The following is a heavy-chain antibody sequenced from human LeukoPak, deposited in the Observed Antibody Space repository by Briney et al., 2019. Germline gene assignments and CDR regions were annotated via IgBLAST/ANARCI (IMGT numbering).Heavy chain of an antibody. V-gene: IGHV3-43*02. J-gene: IGHJ4*02. Sequence: SGGSLRLSCAAHGFIFDDYAIHWLRHAPGKGLEWVSLLSGDGGTTFYADSVKGRFTISRDNSKNSLYLQMSSLRSEDTALYYCARESERSGWYDYWGQGTLVTVSS. CDR2: LSGDGGTT. CDR1: GFIFDDYA. CDR3: ARESERSGWYDY. D-gene: IGHD6-19*01.